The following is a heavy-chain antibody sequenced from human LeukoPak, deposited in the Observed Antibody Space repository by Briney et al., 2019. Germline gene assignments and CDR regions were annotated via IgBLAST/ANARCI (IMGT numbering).Heavy chain of an antibody. V-gene: IGHV3-30*04. CDR3: ARVGPYSSGYFDY. Sequence: GGSLRLSCAASGFTFNTYTFHWVRQAPGKGLEWLALISSDVNNKYYADSVKGRFTISRDNYENTLYLQRNRLGPADTAMYFCARVGPYSSGYFDYWGQRTLGTVSS. CDR1: GFTFNTYT. CDR2: ISSDVNNK. D-gene: IGHD3-22*01. J-gene: IGHJ4*02.